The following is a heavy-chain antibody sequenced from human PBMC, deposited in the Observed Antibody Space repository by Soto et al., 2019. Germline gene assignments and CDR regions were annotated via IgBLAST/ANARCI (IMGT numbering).Heavy chain of an antibody. Sequence: GGSLRLSCAASGFTFSSYAMSWGRQAPGKGLEWVSAISGSGGSTYYADSVKGRFTISRDNSKNTLYLQMNSLRAEDTAVYYCAKDHYYDSSGQNWFDPWGQGTLVTVSS. CDR1: GFTFSSYA. D-gene: IGHD3-22*01. J-gene: IGHJ5*02. V-gene: IGHV3-23*01. CDR3: AKDHYYDSSGQNWFDP. CDR2: ISGSGGST.